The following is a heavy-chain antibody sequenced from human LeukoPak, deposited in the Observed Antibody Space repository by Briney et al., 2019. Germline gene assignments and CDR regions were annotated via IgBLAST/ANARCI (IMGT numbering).Heavy chain of an antibody. J-gene: IGHJ1*01. D-gene: IGHD2-21*02. Sequence: GGSLRLSCAASGFTFSSYAMSWVRQAPGKGLEWVSAISGSGGSTYYADSVKGRFTISRDNSKNTLYLQMNSLRAEDTAVYYCAKAEQLLYCGSDCSLYFQHWGQGTLVTVSS. CDR3: AKAEQLLYCGSDCSLYFQH. CDR2: ISGSGGST. CDR1: GFTFSSYA. V-gene: IGHV3-23*01.